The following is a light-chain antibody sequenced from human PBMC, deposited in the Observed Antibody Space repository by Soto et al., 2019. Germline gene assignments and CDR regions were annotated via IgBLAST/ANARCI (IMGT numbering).Light chain of an antibody. V-gene: IGKV1-5*03. CDR1: QTISSW. Sequence: IPITQSPSTLPGSVGDRETRTCLASQTISSWLDGYQQKPGKAPKLLIYKASTLKSGDPSRFSGSGSGTEFTLTISSLQPDDCATYCCQHSESYSEAVGQGAKA. CDR3: QHSESYSEA. J-gene: IGKJ1*01. CDR2: KAS.